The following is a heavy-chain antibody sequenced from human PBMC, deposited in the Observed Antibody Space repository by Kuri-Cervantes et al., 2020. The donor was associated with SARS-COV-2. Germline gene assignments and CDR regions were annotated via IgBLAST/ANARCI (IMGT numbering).Heavy chain of an antibody. Sequence: GGSLRLSCAASGFTFSRYGMHWVRQAPGKGLEWVSAISGSGSETYYADSVKGRFTISRANSKDTMYLQMSGLRADDTAVYYCARVSPLVGTTSWNAFDIWGQGTMVTVSS. V-gene: IGHV3-23*01. D-gene: IGHD1-26*01. CDR1: GFTFSRYG. J-gene: IGHJ3*02. CDR3: ARVSPLVGTTSWNAFDI. CDR2: ISGSGSET.